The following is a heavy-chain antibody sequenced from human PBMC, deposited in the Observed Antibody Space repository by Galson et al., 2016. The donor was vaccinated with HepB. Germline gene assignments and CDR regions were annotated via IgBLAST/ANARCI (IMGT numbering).Heavy chain of an antibody. CDR3: ARATPYYDILTGYYNYYFDY. V-gene: IGHV3-20*04. D-gene: IGHD3-9*01. CDR1: GYTFDDYG. J-gene: IGHJ4*02. CDR2: INWNGGSP. Sequence: SVRLSCEASGYTFDDYGMSWVRQAPGKGLEWVSGINWNGGSPGYVEYVKGRYTISRDTAKNSLYLQMNSLRAEDTALYYCARATPYYDILTGYYNYYFDYWGQGTLVTVSS.